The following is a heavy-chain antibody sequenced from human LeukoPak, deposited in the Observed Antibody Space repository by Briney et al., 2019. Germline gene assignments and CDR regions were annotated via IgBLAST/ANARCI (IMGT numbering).Heavy chain of an antibody. CDR1: GFTFSSYG. Sequence: PGGSLRLSCAASGFTFSSYGMHWVRQAPGKGLEWVAVIRYDGSNKYYADSVKGRFTISRDNSKNTLYLQMNSLRAEDTAVYYCARDIGEVGATPHFDYWGQGTLVTVSS. CDR3: ARDIGEVGATPHFDY. V-gene: IGHV3-33*01. J-gene: IGHJ4*02. CDR2: IRYDGSNK. D-gene: IGHD1-26*01.